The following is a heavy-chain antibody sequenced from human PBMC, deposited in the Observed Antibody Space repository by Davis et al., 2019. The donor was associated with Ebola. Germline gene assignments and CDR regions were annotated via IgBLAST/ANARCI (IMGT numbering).Heavy chain of an antibody. Sequence: ESLKISFSSSCYTFTSYAIHWVRQSPGQRLEWMRWINAGNGNTKYSQKFQGRVTITRDTSASTAYMELSSLRSEETAVYYCARVLITMVRGVIIGNFDYWGKGTLVTVSS. CDR3: ARVLITMVRGVIIGNFDY. D-gene: IGHD3-10*01. J-gene: IGHJ4*02. CDR1: CYTFTSYA. CDR2: INAGNGNT. V-gene: IGHV1-3*01.